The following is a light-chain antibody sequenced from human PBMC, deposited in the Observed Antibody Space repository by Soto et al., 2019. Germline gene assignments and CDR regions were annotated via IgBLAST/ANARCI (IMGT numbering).Light chain of an antibody. CDR2: RNN. CDR1: SSNIGSNY. CDR3: AAWDDSLSGWV. V-gene: IGLV1-47*01. J-gene: IGLJ3*02. Sequence: QSVLTQPPSASGTPGQRVTISCSGSSSNIGSNYVYWYQQLPGTAPKPLIYRNNQRPSGVPDRFSGSKPGTSASLAISGLRSEDEADYYCAAWDDSLSGWVFGGGTQLTV.